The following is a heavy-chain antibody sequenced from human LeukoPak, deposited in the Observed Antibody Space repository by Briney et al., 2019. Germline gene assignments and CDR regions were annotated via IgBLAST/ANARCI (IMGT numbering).Heavy chain of an antibody. Sequence: ASVKVSCKASGYTFSTYEINWVRQATGQGLEWMGWMNPNTGNRGYAQKFQGRITMTGNTSISTAYMELSSLRSDDTAVYYCARAPLEGSGSALSGDYWGQGPLVTVSS. CDR1: GYTFSTYE. J-gene: IGHJ4*02. CDR3: ARAPLEGSGSALSGDY. V-gene: IGHV1-8*01. D-gene: IGHD3-10*01. CDR2: MNPNTGNR.